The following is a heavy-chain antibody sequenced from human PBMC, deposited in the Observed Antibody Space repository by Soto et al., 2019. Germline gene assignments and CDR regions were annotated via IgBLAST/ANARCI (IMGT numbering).Heavy chain of an antibody. D-gene: IGHD3-22*01. CDR3: ATQIYDSDTGHNFQYYFDS. J-gene: IGHJ4*02. CDR2: MDPSDSQT. CDR1: GYSFAGYW. Sequence: PGESLKISCKGSGYSFAGYWITWVRQKPGKGLEWMGRMDPSDSQTYYSPSFRGHVTISVTKSITTVFLQWSSLRASDTAMYYCATQIYDSDTGHNFQYYFDSWGQGTPVTVSS. V-gene: IGHV5-10-1*01.